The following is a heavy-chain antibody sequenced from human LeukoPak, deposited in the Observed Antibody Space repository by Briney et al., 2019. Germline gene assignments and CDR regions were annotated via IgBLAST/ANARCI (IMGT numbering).Heavy chain of an antibody. CDR1: GFTFSSYA. V-gene: IGHV3-30*04. CDR2: ISYDGSNK. D-gene: IGHD1-26*01. CDR3: ARDSRYSGSYYGAFDI. J-gene: IGHJ3*02. Sequence: GRSLRLSCAASGFTFSSYAMHWVRQVPGKGLEWVAVISYDGSNKYYADSVKGRFTISRDNSKNTLYLQMNSLRAEDTAVYYCARDSRYSGSYYGAFDIWGQGTMVTVSS.